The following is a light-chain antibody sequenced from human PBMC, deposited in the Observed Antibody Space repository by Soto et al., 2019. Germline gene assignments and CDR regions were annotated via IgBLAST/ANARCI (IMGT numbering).Light chain of an antibody. J-gene: IGKJ3*01. CDR3: QKYSSAPFT. CDR2: EAS. Sequence: DIQMTQSPSSLSSSVGDRVTLTCRASQGISNYLAWYQQKPGKLPKLLIYEASTLPSGVPSRFSGSGFGTDLTLTISSLQREDVAYYYCQKYSSAPFTFGQGTKVDI. V-gene: IGKV1-27*01. CDR1: QGISNY.